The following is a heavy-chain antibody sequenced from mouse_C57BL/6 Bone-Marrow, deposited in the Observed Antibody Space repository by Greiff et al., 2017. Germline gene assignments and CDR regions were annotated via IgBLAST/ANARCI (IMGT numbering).Heavy chain of an antibody. CDR1: AYPFPSSW. Sequence: QFHLHQPGAELLGLGTSVKLSSKVSAYPFPSSWCHWVKPRPGQGLEWIGVIDPSDSYTNYNQKFKGKATLTVDTSSSTAYMQLSSLTSEDSAVYYCARILGLDYWGQGTTLTVSS. D-gene: IGHD4-1*01. CDR3: ARILGLDY. V-gene: IGHV1-59*01. J-gene: IGHJ2*01. CDR2: IDPSDSYT.